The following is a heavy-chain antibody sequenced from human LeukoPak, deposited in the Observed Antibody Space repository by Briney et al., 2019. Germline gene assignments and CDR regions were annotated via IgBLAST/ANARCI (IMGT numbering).Heavy chain of an antibody. J-gene: IGHJ4*02. CDR1: GFTFSDYY. Sequence: GGSLRLSCAASGFTFSDYYMSWIRQAPGKGLEWVSYISSSGSTIYYADSVKGRFTISRDNAKNSLYLQMNSLRAEDTAVYYCASHGSGSYEAGAFFDHWGQGTLVTVSS. CDR2: ISSSGSTI. D-gene: IGHD3-10*01. V-gene: IGHV3-11*01. CDR3: ASHGSGSYEAGAFFDH.